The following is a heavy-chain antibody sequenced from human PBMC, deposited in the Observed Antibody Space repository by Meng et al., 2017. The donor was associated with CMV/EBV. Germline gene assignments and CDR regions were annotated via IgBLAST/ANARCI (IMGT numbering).Heavy chain of an antibody. Sequence: GGSLRLSCKGSGYSFTSYWIGWVRQMPGKGLEWMGIIYPGDSDTRYSPSFQGQVTISADKSISTAYLQWSSLKASDTAMYYCARPYTYYYESSGPWAFDIWGQGTMVTVSS. CDR1: GYSFTSYW. V-gene: IGHV5-51*01. CDR2: IYPGDSDT. D-gene: IGHD3-22*01. CDR3: ARPYTYYYESSGPWAFDI. J-gene: IGHJ3*02.